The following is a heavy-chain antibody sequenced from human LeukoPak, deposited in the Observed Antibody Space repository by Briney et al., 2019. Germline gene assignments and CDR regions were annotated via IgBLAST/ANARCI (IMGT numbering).Heavy chain of an antibody. Sequence: GGSLRLSCAASGFSFSHYWMSWVRQAPGKGLEWVANIKQDGSEKYYVDSVKGRFTISRDNAKNSLYLQMNSLRAEDTAVYYCARGGTSQSLAYWGQGTLVTVSS. V-gene: IGHV3-7*01. CDR2: IKQDGSEK. CDR3: ARGGTSQSLAY. J-gene: IGHJ4*02. D-gene: IGHD3-16*01. CDR1: GFSFSHYW.